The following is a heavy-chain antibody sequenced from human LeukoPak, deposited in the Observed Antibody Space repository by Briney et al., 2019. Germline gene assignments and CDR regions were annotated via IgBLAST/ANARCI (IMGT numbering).Heavy chain of an antibody. CDR1: GVSISTYN. Sequence: SETLSLTCTVSGVSISTYNWSWIRQPPGKGLEWIGYIYYSGSTYYNPSLRSRVTISVDTSKNQFSLKLSSVTAADTAVYYCARSSEGRYYYDSSGFSYYYYYMDVWGKGTTVTISS. CDR2: IYYSGST. V-gene: IGHV4-59*01. J-gene: IGHJ6*03. D-gene: IGHD3-22*01. CDR3: ARSSEGRYYYDSSGFSYYYYYMDV.